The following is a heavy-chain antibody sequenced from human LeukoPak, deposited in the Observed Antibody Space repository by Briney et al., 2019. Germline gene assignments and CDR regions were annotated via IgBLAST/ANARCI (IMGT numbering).Heavy chain of an antibody. CDR3: ARDGSYSPRCWFDP. CDR1: GXXXXTXX. J-gene: IGHJ5*02. Sequence: VXVSCKASGXXXXTXXXNWVXXAPGXXLXXMXXINTNTGNPTYAQGFTGRFVFSLDTSVSTAYLQISSLKAEDTAVYYCARDGSYSPRCWFDPWGQGTLVTVSS. CDR2: INTNTGNP. D-gene: IGHD1-26*01. V-gene: IGHV7-4-1*02.